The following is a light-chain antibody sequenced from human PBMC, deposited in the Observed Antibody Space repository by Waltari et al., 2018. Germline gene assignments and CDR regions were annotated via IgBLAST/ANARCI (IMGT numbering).Light chain of an antibody. J-gene: IGKJ1*01. CDR2: GAS. CDR3: QHYVRLPVT. Sequence: EIVLTPSPGTLSLSPGERATLSCRASQRISRTLAWYQQKPGQAPRLLIYGASTRPTGIPDRFSGSGSGTDFSLTISRPEPEDFAVYYCQHYVRLPVTFGQGTKVEIK. V-gene: IGKV3-20*01. CDR1: QRISRT.